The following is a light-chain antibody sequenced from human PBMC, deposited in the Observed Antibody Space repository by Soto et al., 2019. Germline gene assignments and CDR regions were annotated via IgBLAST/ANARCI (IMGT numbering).Light chain of an antibody. Sequence: EIVLTHSPATLSLSPGEGATISCRASQSVSSYLAWYQQKVGQAPRLLMYDASNRATGIPARFSGSGSGTDFTLTISGLEPEDCAVYYCQQHSKWPLTCGGGTKVEIK. V-gene: IGKV3-11*01. CDR2: DAS. CDR3: QQHSKWPLT. J-gene: IGKJ4*01. CDR1: QSVSSY.